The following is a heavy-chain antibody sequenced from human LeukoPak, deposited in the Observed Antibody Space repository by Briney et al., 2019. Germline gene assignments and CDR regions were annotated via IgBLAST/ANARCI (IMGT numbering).Heavy chain of an antibody. J-gene: IGHJ6*03. CDR2: IYTSGST. CDR3: ARVYCGGDCYNYYYYYMDV. CDR1: GGSISSYY. Sequence: PSETLSLTCTVSGGSISSYYWSWIRQPAGKGLEWIGRIYTSGSTNYNPSLKSRVTMSVDTSKNQFSLKLSSVTAADTAVYYCARVYCGGDCYNYYYYYMDVWGKGTTVTVSS. D-gene: IGHD2-21*01. V-gene: IGHV4-4*07.